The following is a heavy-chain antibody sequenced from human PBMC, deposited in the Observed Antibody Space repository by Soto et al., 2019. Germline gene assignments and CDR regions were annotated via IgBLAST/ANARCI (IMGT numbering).Heavy chain of an antibody. CDR2: IYFNGNT. J-gene: IGHJ4*02. Sequence: SETLSLTCNVSGVSISDTSYYWGWIRQPPGKGLEWIGTIYFNGNTFCNPSLKSRLTISVDTSKNQISLRLTSVTAADTAVYYCARQGSYWGQGTLVTVSS. V-gene: IGHV4-39*01. CDR3: ARQGSY. CDR1: GVSISDTSYY.